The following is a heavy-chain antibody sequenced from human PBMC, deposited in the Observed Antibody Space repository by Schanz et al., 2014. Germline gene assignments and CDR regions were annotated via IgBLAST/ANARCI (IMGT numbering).Heavy chain of an antibody. CDR2: IGNGGVTI. CDR1: GFPFSDYF. CDR3: AKTPREYCNYDNCPNWFDS. D-gene: IGHD2-15*01. J-gene: IGHJ5*01. Sequence: QVQLVDSGGGLVKPGGSLRLSCTASGFPFSDYFMAWIRQPPGRGLEWVSYIGNGGVTIYYADSVKGRFTISRDNSKNSLYLEMTSLRGEDTAVYYCAKTPREYCNYDNCPNWFDSWGQGTLVTASS. V-gene: IGHV3-11*01.